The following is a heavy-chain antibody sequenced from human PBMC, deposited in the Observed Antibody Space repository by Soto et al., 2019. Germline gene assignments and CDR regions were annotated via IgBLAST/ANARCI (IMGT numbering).Heavy chain of an antibody. CDR3: ARQATAVRYYYYYMDV. D-gene: IGHD5-12*01. J-gene: IGHJ6*03. Sequence: SETLSLTCTVSGGPISSSSYYWGWIRQPPGKGLEWIGSIYYSGSTYYNPSLKSRVTISVDTSKNQFSLKLSSVTAADTAVYYCARQATAVRYYYYYMDVWGKGTTVTVSS. CDR2: IYYSGST. CDR1: GGPISSSSYY. V-gene: IGHV4-39*01.